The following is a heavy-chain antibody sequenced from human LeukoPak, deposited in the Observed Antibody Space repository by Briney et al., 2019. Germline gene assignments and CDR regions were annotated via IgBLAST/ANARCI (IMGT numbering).Heavy chain of an antibody. D-gene: IGHD2-15*01. Sequence: ASVKVSCKASGYTFTSYDINWVRQATGQGLEWMGWMNPNSGNTGYAQKFQGRVTMTRNTSISTAYMELSSLRSEDTAVYYCATAQEGYCSGGSCPFQHWGQGTLVTVSS. V-gene: IGHV1-8*01. CDR2: MNPNSGNT. CDR3: ATAQEGYCSGGSCPFQH. J-gene: IGHJ1*01. CDR1: GYTFTSYD.